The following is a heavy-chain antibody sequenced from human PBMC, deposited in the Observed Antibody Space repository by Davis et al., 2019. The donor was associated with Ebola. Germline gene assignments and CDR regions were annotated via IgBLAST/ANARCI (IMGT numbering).Heavy chain of an antibody. CDR3: ARVSVGSYSWDS. CDR1: GYTFSGHY. D-gene: IGHD1-26*01. J-gene: IGHJ4*02. Sequence: ASVKVSCKASGYTFSGHYMHWVRQAPGQGLEWMGWINPNSGRTNLVQRFQGRVTMTRDTSITTAYMELSRLTSDDTALYYCARVSVGSYSWDSWGQGTLVTVSS. CDR2: INPNSGRT. V-gene: IGHV1-2*02.